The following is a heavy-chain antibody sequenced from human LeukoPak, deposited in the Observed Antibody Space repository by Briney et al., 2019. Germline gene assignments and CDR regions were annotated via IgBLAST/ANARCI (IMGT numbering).Heavy chain of an antibody. Sequence: SSETLSLTCTVSGVSISSYSWSWIRQPAGKGLDWIGRIYTSGSTNYNPSLKSRVTMSVDTSKNQFSLKLSSVTAADTAVYYCARDTYNYGSSAYYFDYWGQGTLVTVSS. CDR1: GVSISSYS. CDR3: ARDTYNYGSSAYYFDY. D-gene: IGHD5-18*01. V-gene: IGHV4-4*07. CDR2: IYTSGST. J-gene: IGHJ4*02.